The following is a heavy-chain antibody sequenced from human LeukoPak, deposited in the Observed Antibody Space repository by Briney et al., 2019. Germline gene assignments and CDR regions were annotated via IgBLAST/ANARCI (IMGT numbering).Heavy chain of an antibody. D-gene: IGHD2-2*01. V-gene: IGHV3-30*02. J-gene: IGHJ4*02. CDR2: IWYDGSNK. CDR1: AFTFSTYG. CDR3: AKGHCSSTSCYGTGFDY. Sequence: PGGSLRLSCAASAFTFSTYGMHWVRQAPGKGLEWVAFIWYDGSNKYYADSVEGRFTISRDNSKNTLYLQMSSLRPEDTAVYYCAKGHCSSTSCYGTGFDYWGQGTLVTVSS.